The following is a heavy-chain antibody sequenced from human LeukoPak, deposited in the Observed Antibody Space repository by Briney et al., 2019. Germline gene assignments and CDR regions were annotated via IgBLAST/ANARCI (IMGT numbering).Heavy chain of an antibody. CDR1: GFSFSSYW. D-gene: IGHD3-16*02. CDR3: ARDGSLPDY. V-gene: IGHV3-74*01. CDR2: IDGDGSGA. J-gene: IGHJ4*02. Sequence: GGSLRLSCAASGFSFSSYWMHWVRQAPGKGPVWVSRIDGDGSGAIYADSVKGRFTISRDNAKNTLYLQMNSLRAEDTAVYYCARDGSLPDYWGQGTLVTVSS.